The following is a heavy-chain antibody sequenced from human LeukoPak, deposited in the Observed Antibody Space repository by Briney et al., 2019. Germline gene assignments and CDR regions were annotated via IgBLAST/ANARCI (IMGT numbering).Heavy chain of an antibody. V-gene: IGHV5-10-1*01. CDR2: IDRSDSYT. D-gene: IGHD3-22*01. CDR1: GYIFTSYW. J-gene: IGHJ4*02. CDR3: ARHLPSTYYYDSSAYPPDDY. Sequence: GESLRISCKGSGYIFTSYWISWVRQMPGKGLEWMGRIDRSDSYTNYSPSFQGHVTISADKSISTAYLQWSSLKASDTAMYYCARHLPSTYYYDSSAYPPDDYWGQGTLVTVSS.